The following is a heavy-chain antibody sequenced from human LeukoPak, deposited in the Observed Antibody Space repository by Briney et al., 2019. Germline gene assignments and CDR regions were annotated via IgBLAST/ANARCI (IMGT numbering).Heavy chain of an antibody. CDR2: ISGSGGST. D-gene: IGHD2-2*01. V-gene: IGHV3-23*01. Sequence: GGSLRLSCAASGFTFSSYAMSWVRQAPGKGLEWVSAISGSGGSTYYADSVKGRFTISRDNSKNTLYLQMNSLRAEDTALYYCARGIGSTYFRQSPHNYYMDVWGKGTTVTVSS. CDR3: ARGIGSTYFRQSPHNYYMDV. J-gene: IGHJ6*03. CDR1: GFTFSSYA.